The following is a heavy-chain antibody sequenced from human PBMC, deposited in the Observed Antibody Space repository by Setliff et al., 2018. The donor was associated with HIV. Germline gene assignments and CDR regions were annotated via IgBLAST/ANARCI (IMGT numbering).Heavy chain of an antibody. CDR3: ASGWLNAPADY. V-gene: IGHV5-51*01. D-gene: IGHD3-9*01. Sequence: PGESLKISCKGSGYYFTTFWIAWVRQMPGKGLEWMGFIYPGDSHTTYSPSFQGQVTISAVKSISTAYLQWSSLKASDTAIYYCASGWLNAPADYWGQGTLVTVSS. CDR1: GYYFTTFW. J-gene: IGHJ4*02. CDR2: IYPGDSHT.